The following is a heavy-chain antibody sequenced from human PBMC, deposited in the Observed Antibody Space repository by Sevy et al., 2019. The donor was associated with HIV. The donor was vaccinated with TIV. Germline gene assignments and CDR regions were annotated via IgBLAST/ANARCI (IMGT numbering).Heavy chain of an antibody. CDR1: GGSISNYY. V-gene: IGHV4-59*01. CDR2: IYYSGST. D-gene: IGHD6-13*01. J-gene: IGHJ4*02. CDR3: ARVGSAAAGTWYFDY. Sequence: SETSLTCTVSGGSISNYYWNWIRQPPGKGLEWIGYIYYSGSTNYNPSLKSRVTISVDTSKNQFSLKLSSVTAADTAVYYCARVGSAAAGTWYFDYWGQGTLVTVSS.